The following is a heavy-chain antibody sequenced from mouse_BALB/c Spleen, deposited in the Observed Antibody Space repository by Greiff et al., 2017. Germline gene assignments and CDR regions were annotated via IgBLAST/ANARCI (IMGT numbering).Heavy chain of an antibody. J-gene: IGHJ4*01. Sequence: EVMLVESGGGLVQPGGSLKLSCAASGFTFSSYGMSWVRQTPDKRLELVATINSNGGSTYYPDSVKGRFTISRDNAKNTLYLQMSSLKSEDTAMYYCAREGLRHAMDYWGQGTSVTVSS. CDR1: GFTFSSYG. V-gene: IGHV5-6-3*01. CDR2: INSNGGST. CDR3: AREGLRHAMDY. D-gene: IGHD2-2*01.